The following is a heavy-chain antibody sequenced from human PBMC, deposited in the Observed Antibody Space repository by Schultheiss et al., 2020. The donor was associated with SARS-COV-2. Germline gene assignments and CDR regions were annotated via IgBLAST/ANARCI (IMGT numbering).Heavy chain of an antibody. Sequence: GGSLRLSCAASGFTVSSNYMSWVRQAPGKGLEWVSGISWNSGSIGYADSVKGRFTISRDNAKNSLYLQMNSLRAEDTAVYYCARLAPSGRFSHAFDIWGQGTMVTVSS. CDR2: ISWNSGSI. D-gene: IGHD3-3*01. J-gene: IGHJ3*02. V-gene: IGHV3-21*04. CDR3: ARLAPSGRFSHAFDI. CDR1: GFTVSSNY.